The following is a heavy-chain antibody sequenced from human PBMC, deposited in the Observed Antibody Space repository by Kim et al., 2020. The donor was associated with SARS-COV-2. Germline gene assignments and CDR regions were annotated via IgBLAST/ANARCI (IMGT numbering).Heavy chain of an antibody. CDR3: AREKYSYGLNWFDP. Sequence: ASVKVSCKASGYTFTSYAMNWVRQAPGQGLEWMGWINTNTGNPTYAQGFTGRFVSSLDTSVSTAYLQINSLKAEDTAVYYCAREKYSYGLNWFDPWGQGTLVTVSS. J-gene: IGHJ5*02. D-gene: IGHD5-18*01. CDR2: INTNTGNP. CDR1: GYTFTSYA. V-gene: IGHV7-4-1*02.